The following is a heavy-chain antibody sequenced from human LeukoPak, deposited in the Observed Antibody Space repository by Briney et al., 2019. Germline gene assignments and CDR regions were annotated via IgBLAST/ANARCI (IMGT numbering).Heavy chain of an antibody. CDR2: FYKGGST. V-gene: IGHV4-4*07. Sequence: SETLSLTCSVSGTSISNYSWSWIRQPAGKGLEWIGRFYKGGSTKYNFSLKSRVTMSVDTSKNQFSLKLSSVTAADTAVYYCARDPRFGELLIPFGMDVWGKGTTVTVSS. D-gene: IGHD3-10*01. CDR1: GTSISNYS. J-gene: IGHJ6*04. CDR3: ARDPRFGELLIPFGMDV.